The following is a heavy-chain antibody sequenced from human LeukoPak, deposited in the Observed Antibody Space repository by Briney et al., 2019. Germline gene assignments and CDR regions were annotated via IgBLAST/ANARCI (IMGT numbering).Heavy chain of an antibody. J-gene: IGHJ6*03. CDR3: ARLTGYCSSTSCDYYMDV. D-gene: IGHD2-2*01. Sequence: SETLSLTCTVSGGSISSSSYYWGWIRQPLGKGLEWIGSIYYSGSTNYNPSLKSRVTISVDTSKNQFSLKLSSVTAADTAVYYCARLTGYCSSTSCDYYMDVWGKGTTVTVSS. CDR1: GGSISSSSYY. V-gene: IGHV4-39*07. CDR2: IYYSGST.